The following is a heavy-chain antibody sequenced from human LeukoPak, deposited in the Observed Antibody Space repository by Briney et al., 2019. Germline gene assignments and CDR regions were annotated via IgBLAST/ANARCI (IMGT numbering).Heavy chain of an antibody. CDR2: ISYDGTNK. Sequence: GGSLRLSCAASGLTFSAFGMHWVRQGPGKGLEWVAFISYDGTNKDYTDSVKGRFTISRDNSKNTLYLQMNSLRAEDTAVYYCARGGGRWLGHFDYWGQGTLVTVSS. CDR1: GLTFSAFG. D-gene: IGHD6-19*01. J-gene: IGHJ4*02. CDR3: ARGGGRWLGHFDY. V-gene: IGHV3-30*03.